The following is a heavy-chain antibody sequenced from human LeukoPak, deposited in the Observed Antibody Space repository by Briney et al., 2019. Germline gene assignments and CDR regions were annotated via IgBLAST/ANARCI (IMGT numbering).Heavy chain of an antibody. D-gene: IGHD4-17*01. V-gene: IGHV3-23*01. CDR3: AKESLTTLTPDY. CDR1: GFTFSTYA. Sequence: PGGSLRLSCAASGFTFSTYAMSWVRQAPGKGLEWVSAISGRGGGTYYADSVKGRFTISRDNSKNTLYLQMNSLRAEDTAVYYCAKESLTTLTPDYWGQGTLVTVSS. CDR2: ISGRGGGT. J-gene: IGHJ4*02.